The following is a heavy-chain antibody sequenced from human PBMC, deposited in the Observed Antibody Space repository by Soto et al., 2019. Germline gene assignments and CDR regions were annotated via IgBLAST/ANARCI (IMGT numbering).Heavy chain of an antibody. V-gene: IGHV3-73*01. J-gene: IGHJ4*02. CDR3: TRHTSDY. CDR2: IRSKPNNYAT. Sequence: EVQLVESGGGLVQPGGSLKLSCAASGFTFSGSAMHWVRQASGKGLAWVGRIRSKPNNYATAYAASVQGRFTISRDDSKNTAYLQMNSLKTEDTAVYYCTRHTSDYWGQGTLVTVSS. CDR1: GFTFSGSA.